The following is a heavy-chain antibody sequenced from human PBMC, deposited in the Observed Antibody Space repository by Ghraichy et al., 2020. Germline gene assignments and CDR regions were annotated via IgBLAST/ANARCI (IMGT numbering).Heavy chain of an antibody. D-gene: IGHD6-19*01. J-gene: IGHJ4*02. CDR2: INHSGST. CDR3: ARGRYSSGWYQSLNY. V-gene: IGHV4-34*01. Sequence: SQTLSLTCAVYGGSFSGYYWSWIRQPPGKGLEWIGEINHSGSTNYNPSLKSRVTISVDTSKNQFSLKLSSVTAADTAVYYCARGRYSSGWYQSLNYWGQGTLVTVSS. CDR1: GGSFSGYY.